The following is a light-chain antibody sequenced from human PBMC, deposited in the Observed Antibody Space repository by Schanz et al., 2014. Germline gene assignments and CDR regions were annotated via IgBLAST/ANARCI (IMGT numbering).Light chain of an antibody. V-gene: IGLV2-8*01. Sequence: QSALIQPASVSGSPGQSITISCTGTSSDVGGYNYVSWYQQHPGKAPKLMIYEVSKRPSGVPDRFSGSKSGTSASLAISGLQSEDEADYYCSSYVGSNNWVFGGGTKLTVL. CDR3: SSYVGSNNWV. CDR1: SSDVGGYNY. J-gene: IGLJ3*02. CDR2: EVS.